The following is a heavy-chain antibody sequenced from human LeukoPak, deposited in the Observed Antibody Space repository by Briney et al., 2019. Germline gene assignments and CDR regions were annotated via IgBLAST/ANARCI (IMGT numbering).Heavy chain of an antibody. CDR3: ARESWGYYDSSGYSDY. CDR2: IYYSGST. CDR1: GGSISSSSYY. Sequence: SETLSLTCTVSGGSISSSSYYWGWIRQPPGKGLEWIGSIYYSGSTYYNPSLKSRVTISVDTSKNQFSLKLSSVTAADTAVYYCARESWGYYDSSGYSDYWGQGTLVTVSS. J-gene: IGHJ4*02. D-gene: IGHD3-22*01. V-gene: IGHV4-39*07.